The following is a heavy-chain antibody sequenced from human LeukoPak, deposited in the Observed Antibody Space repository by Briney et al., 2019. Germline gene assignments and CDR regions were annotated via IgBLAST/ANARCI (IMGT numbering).Heavy chain of an antibody. CDR1: GFIFSSYG. J-gene: IGHJ4*02. D-gene: IGHD3-22*01. V-gene: IGHV3-30*02. CDR2: IRYDGSKK. CDR3: AKDSEWLLLNY. Sequence: GGSLRLSCAASGFIFSSYGMHWVRQAPGRGLEWVAFIRYDGSKKYYADSVKGRFTISRDNSKNTLYLQMNSLRAEDTAVYYCAKDSEWLLLNYWGQGTLVTVSS.